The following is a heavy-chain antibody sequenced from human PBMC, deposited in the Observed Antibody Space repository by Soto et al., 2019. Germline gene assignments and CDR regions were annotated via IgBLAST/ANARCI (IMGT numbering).Heavy chain of an antibody. Sequence: SETLSLTCTVSGGSISSYYWSWIRQPPGKGLEWIGYIYYSGSSNYNPSLKSRVTISVDTSKNQFSLKLNSVTAADTAVYYCARYYCTSTPCYYFDYWGQGTLVTVSS. V-gene: IGHV4-59*01. CDR1: GGSISSYY. J-gene: IGHJ4*02. CDR2: IYYSGSS. D-gene: IGHD2-2*01. CDR3: ARYYCTSTPCYYFDY.